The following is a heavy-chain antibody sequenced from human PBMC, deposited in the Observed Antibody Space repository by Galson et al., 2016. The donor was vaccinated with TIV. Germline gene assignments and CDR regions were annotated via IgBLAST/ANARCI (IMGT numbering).Heavy chain of an antibody. CDR3: ARDTPCGGDCYYFAS. Sequence: SVKVSCKASGGTFSGYAISWIRQAPGQGLEWMGGILPVLGAANYAQGRVTLTADEATSTAYMELRSLRFEDTAVYYCARDTPCGGDCYYFASWGQGTLVTVSS. CDR2: ILPVLGAA. J-gene: IGHJ4*02. CDR1: GGTFSGYA. D-gene: IGHD2-21*02. V-gene: IGHV1-69*13.